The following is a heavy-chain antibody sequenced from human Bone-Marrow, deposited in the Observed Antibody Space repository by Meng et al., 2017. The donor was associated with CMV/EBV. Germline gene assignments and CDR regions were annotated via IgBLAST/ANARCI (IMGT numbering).Heavy chain of an antibody. V-gene: IGHV3-30-3*01. CDR2: ISYDGSNK. D-gene: IGHD6-6*01. Sequence: GESLKISCAASGFTFSSYAMHWVRQAPGKGLEWVAVISYDGSNKYYADSVKGRFTISRDNSKNTLYLQMNSLRAEDTAVYYCASVSSIAARPFDYWGQGTLVTVSS. CDR3: ASVSSIAARPFDY. CDR1: GFTFSSYA. J-gene: IGHJ4*02.